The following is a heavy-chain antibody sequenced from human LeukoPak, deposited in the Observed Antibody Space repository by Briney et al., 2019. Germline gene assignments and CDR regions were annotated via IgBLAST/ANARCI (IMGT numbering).Heavy chain of an antibody. CDR2: IYWNDDK. V-gene: IGHV2-5*01. CDR1: GFSLSTSGVG. J-gene: IGHJ2*01. Sequence: SGPTLVKPTQTLTLTCTFSGFSLSTSGVGVGWIRQPPGKALEWLALIYWNDDKRYSPSLKSRLTITKDTSKNQVVLTMTNMDPVDTATYYCAHRRVLGPAAIRPWYFDLWGRGTLVTVSS. CDR3: AHRRVLGPAAIRPWYFDL. D-gene: IGHD2-2*02.